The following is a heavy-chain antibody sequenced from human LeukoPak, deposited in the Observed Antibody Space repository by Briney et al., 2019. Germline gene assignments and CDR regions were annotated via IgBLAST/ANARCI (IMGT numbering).Heavy chain of an antibody. CDR3: ARFAYYGMDV. Sequence: GRSLRLSCAASGFTFSSYDMHWVRQATGKGLERVSAIGTVGDTYYPGSVKGRFTISRENAKNSLYLQMNSLRAGDTAVYYCARFAYYGMDVWGQGTTVTVSS. CDR2: IGTVGDT. CDR1: GFTFSSYD. J-gene: IGHJ6*02. V-gene: IGHV3-13*01.